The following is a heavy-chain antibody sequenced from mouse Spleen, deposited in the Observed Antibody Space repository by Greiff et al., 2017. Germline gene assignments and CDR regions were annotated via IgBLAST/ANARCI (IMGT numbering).Heavy chain of an antibody. CDR2: ILPGSGST. D-gene: IGHD2-4*01. CDR1: GYTFSSYW. CDR3: ARGGLRPDY. V-gene: IGHV1-9*01. Sequence: VKLMESGAELMKPGASVKISCKATGYTFSSYWIEWVKQRPGHGLEWIGEILPGSGSTNYNEKFKGKATFTANTSSNTAYMQLSSLTSEDSAVYYCARGGLRPDYWGQGTTLTVSS. J-gene: IGHJ2*01.